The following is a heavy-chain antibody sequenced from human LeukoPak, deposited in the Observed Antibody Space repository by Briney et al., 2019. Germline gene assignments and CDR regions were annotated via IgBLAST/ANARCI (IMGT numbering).Heavy chain of an antibody. CDR3: ARDSARDSSGWYPPYYYYNYLDV. J-gene: IGHJ6*03. D-gene: IGHD6-19*01. CDR2: IYYSGST. Sequence: SETLSLTCTVSGGSISGGDYYWSWIRQPPGKGLEWIGYIYYSGSTYYNPSLKSRVTISVDTSKNQFSLKLSSVTAAAPAVYYCARDSARDSSGWYPPYYYYNYLDVWGRGTTVTVSS. V-gene: IGHV4-30-4*08. CDR1: GGSISGGDYY.